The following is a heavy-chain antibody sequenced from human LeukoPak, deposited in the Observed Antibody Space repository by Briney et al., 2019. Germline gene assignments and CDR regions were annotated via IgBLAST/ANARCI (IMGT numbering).Heavy chain of an antibody. V-gene: IGHV4-34*01. CDR3: ASGGGQQLVLGNWFDP. D-gene: IGHD6-13*01. CDR2: INHSGST. CDR1: GGSFSGYY. Sequence: PSETLSLTCAVYGGSFSGYYWSWIRQPPEKGLEWIGEINHSGSTNYNPSLKSRVTISVDTSKNQFSLKLSSVTAADTAVYYCASGGGQQLVLGNWFDPWGQGTLVTVSS. J-gene: IGHJ5*02.